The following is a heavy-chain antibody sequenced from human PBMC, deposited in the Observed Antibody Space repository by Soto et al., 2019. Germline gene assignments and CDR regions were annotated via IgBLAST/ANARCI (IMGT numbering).Heavy chain of an antibody. CDR3: ARSLTFRARDWFDP. CDR2: MNPNSGNT. D-gene: IGHD3-16*01. J-gene: IGHJ5*02. CDR1: GYTFTSYD. Sequence: QVQLVQSGAEVKKPGASVKVSCKASGYTFTSYDINWVRQATGQGLEGMGWMNPNSGNTGYAQKLQGRVTMTRNTSISTAYGGLSSLSSEDTAVYYCARSLTFRARDWFDPWGQGTLVTVSS. V-gene: IGHV1-8*01.